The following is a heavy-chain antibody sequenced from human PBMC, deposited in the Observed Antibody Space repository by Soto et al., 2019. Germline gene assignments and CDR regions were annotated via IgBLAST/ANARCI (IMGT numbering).Heavy chain of an antibody. CDR3: ARGPLVVLNYFES. CDR2: IFPLTDIP. Sequence: QLQLVQSGTEVKKPGSSVKVSCKASGGTFRNYPINWVRQAPGQGLEWMGSIFPLTDIPDYAQNFQARLTISADKSTSTAYMELSSLTSDDTAMYFCARGPLVVLNYFESWGQGTLVTVSS. J-gene: IGHJ4*02. CDR1: GGTFRNYP. V-gene: IGHV1-69*02.